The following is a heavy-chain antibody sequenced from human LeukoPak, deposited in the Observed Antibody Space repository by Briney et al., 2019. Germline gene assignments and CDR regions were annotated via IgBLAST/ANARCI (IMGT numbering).Heavy chain of an antibody. J-gene: IGHJ6*03. CDR2: IYYSGST. V-gene: IGHV4-59*05. D-gene: IGHD3-10*01. CDR1: GFTFSSYSMN. Sequence: PGGSLRLSCAASGFTFSSYSMNWVRQAPGKGLEWIGSIYYSGSTYYNPSLKSRVTISVDTSKNQFSLKLSSVTAADTAVYYCASRWFGEFYYMDVWGKGTTVTVSS. CDR3: ASRWFGEFYYMDV.